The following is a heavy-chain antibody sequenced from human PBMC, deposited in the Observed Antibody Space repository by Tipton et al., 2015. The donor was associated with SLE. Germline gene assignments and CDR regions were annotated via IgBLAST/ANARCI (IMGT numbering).Heavy chain of an antibody. Sequence: TLSLTCNVSGGSFSNNYYFWGWIRQPPGKGLEWIASIYYSGSTYYNPSLKSRVTVSVDTSKNQFSLKLSSVTAADTAVYYCARAHSSGCYYFDYWGQGTLVTVSS. CDR3: ARAHSSGCYYFDY. D-gene: IGHD6-19*01. CDR2: IYYSGST. V-gene: IGHV4-39*07. J-gene: IGHJ4*02. CDR1: GGSFSNNYYF.